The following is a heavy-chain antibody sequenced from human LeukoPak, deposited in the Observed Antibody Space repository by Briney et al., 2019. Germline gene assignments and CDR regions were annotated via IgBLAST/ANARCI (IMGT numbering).Heavy chain of an antibody. J-gene: IGHJ6*03. CDR3: ARSAGYQLLEGYYYYMDV. CDR1: GGSISSYY. D-gene: IGHD2-2*01. CDR2: IYYSVST. Sequence: KPSETLSLTCTVSGGSISSYYWSWIRQPPGKGLEWIGYIYYSVSTTYNPSLKSRVTISVDTSKNQFSLKLSSVTAADTAVYYCARSAGYQLLEGYYYYMDVWGKGTTVTVSS. V-gene: IGHV4-59*01.